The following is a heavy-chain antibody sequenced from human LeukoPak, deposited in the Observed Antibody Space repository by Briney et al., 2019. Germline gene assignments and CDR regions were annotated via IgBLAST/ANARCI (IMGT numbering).Heavy chain of an antibody. CDR2: IYSGGST. J-gene: IGHJ6*02. V-gene: IGHV3-53*01. Sequence: GGSLRLSCAASGFPFSSCAMSWVRQAPGKGLEWVSVIYSGGSTYYADSVKGRFTISRDNSKNTLYLQMNSLRAEATAMYCCARDRNPGYGMDVWGQGTTVTVSS. CDR1: GFPFSSCA. CDR3: ARDRNPGYGMDV.